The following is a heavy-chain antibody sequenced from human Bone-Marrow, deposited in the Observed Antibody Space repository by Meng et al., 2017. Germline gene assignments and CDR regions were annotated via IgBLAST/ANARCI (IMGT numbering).Heavy chain of an antibody. CDR2: IDRSEYST. D-gene: IGHD6-19*01. Sequence: GESLKISCAASGFSFNNYAMSWVRQAPGKGLEWVSGIDRSEYSTFYADSVRGRFTISRDNSKNTLYLQMNSLRADDTAVYYCARDKAGPRGSYYFDYWGQGTLVTVSS. J-gene: IGHJ4*02. CDR3: ARDKAGPRGSYYFDY. CDR1: GFSFNNYA. V-gene: IGHV3-23*01.